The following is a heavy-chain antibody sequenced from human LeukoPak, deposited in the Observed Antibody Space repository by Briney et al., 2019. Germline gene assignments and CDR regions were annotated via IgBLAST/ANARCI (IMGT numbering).Heavy chain of an antibody. V-gene: IGHV4-4*07. Sequence: SETLSLTCTVSGGSISSYYWSWIRQPAGKGLEWIGRIYTSGSTNYNPSLKSRVTISVDTSKNQFSLKLSSVTAADTAVYYCARGRGYSYARYFDYWGQGTLVTVSS. CDR3: ARGRGYSYARYFDY. D-gene: IGHD5-18*01. CDR2: IYTSGST. CDR1: GGSISSYY. J-gene: IGHJ4*02.